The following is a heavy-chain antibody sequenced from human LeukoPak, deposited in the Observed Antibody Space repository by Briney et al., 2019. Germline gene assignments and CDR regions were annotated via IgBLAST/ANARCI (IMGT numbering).Heavy chain of an antibody. V-gene: IGHV5-51*01. CDR3: ARHGPGIAAVNSRTEYYYYGMDV. CDR2: IYPGDSDT. J-gene: IGHJ6*02. Sequence: PGESLKISCKGSGYSFTSYWIGWVRQMPGKGLEWMGIIYPGDSDTRYSPSFQGQVTISADKSISTAYLQWSSLKASDTAMYYCARHGPGIAAVNSRTEYYYYGMDVWGQGTTVTVSS. CDR1: GYSFTSYW. D-gene: IGHD6-13*01.